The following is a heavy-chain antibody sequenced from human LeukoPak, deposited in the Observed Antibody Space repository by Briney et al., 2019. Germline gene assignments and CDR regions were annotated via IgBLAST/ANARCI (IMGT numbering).Heavy chain of an antibody. CDR1: GFTFSSYG. V-gene: IGHV3-30*18. CDR3: AKDQYYDYVWGSYRNNWFDP. Sequence: GGSLRLSCAASGFTFSSYGMHWVRQAPGKGLEWVAVISYDGSNKYYADSVKGRFTISRDNSKNTLYLQMNSLRAEDTAVYYCAKDQYYDYVWGSYRNNWFDPWGQGTLVTVSS. D-gene: IGHD3-16*02. J-gene: IGHJ5*02. CDR2: ISYDGSNK.